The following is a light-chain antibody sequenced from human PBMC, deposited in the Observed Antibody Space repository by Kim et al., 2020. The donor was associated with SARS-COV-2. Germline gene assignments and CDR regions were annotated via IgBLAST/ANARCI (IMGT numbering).Light chain of an antibody. J-gene: IGLJ3*02. CDR1: SSVVGGYNY. Sequence: GQSLTISCTGTSSVVGGYNYVSWYQQHPGKAPKLMIYDVSNRPSGVSNRFSGSKSGNTASLTISGLQAEDEADYYCSSYTSSSTRVFGGGTKLTVL. V-gene: IGLV2-14*03. CDR3: SSYTSSSTRV. CDR2: DVS.